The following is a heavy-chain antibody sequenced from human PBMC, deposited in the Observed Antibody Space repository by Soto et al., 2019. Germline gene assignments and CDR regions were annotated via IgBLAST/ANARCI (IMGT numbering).Heavy chain of an antibody. CDR1: GGSFSGYY. D-gene: IGHD6-13*01. Sequence: SETLSLTCAVYGGSFSGYYWSWIRQPPGKGLELIGEINHSGSTNYNPSLKSRVTISVDTSKSQFSLKVNSMTAADTAVYYCARYRREAVAGYTLDNWGQGILVTVSS. CDR3: ARYRREAVAGYTLDN. J-gene: IGHJ4*02. V-gene: IGHV4-34*01. CDR2: INHSGST.